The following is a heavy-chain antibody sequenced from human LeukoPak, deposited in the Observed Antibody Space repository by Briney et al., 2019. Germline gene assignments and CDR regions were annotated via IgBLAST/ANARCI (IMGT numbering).Heavy chain of an antibody. Sequence: GRSLRLSCAASGFTFSTFWMHWVRQAPGKGLVWVSRIKSDGSSTDYADSVKGRFTISRDNAKNTLYLQMNSLRAEDTAVYYCAKGSIWSQAWGQGTLVTVSS. V-gene: IGHV3-74*01. CDR3: AKGSIWSQA. CDR2: IKSDGSST. CDR1: GFTFSTFW. J-gene: IGHJ5*02. D-gene: IGHD3-3*02.